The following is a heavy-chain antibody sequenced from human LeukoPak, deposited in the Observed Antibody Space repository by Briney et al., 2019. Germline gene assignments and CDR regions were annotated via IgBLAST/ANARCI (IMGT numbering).Heavy chain of an antibody. D-gene: IGHD4-17*01. CDR3: ARSPEPFDYGPYNWFDP. J-gene: IGHJ5*02. Sequence: PGGSLRLSCAASGFTFDDYAMHWVRQAPGKGLEWVSDISWNSGYIGYADSVKGRFTVSRDNSRSMMYLQMNSLRAEDTAVYYCARSPEPFDYGPYNWFDPWGQGTRVTVSS. V-gene: IGHV3-9*01. CDR2: ISWNSGYI. CDR1: GFTFDDYA.